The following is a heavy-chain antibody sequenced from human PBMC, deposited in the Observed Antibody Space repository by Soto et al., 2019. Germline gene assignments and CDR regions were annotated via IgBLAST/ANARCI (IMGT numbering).Heavy chain of an antibody. CDR1: GYTFTSYG. V-gene: IGHV1-18*01. CDR2: ISAYNGNT. Sequence: ASVKVSCKASGYTFTSYGISWVRQAPGQGLEWMGWISAYNGNTNYAQKLQGRVTMTTDTSTSTAYMELRSLRSDDTAVYYCAGVKGNYYYDSTSHYGMDVWGQGTTVTVSS. CDR3: AGVKGNYYYDSTSHYGMDV. D-gene: IGHD3-22*01. J-gene: IGHJ6*02.